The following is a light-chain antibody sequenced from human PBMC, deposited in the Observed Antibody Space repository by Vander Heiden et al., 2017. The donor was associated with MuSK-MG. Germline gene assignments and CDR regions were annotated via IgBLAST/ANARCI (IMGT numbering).Light chain of an antibody. CDR2: DAS. CDR3: QQRSSWLT. Sequence: EIVLTQSPATLSLSPGERATLSCRASQSVSSYLAWYQQKPGQAPRLLIYDASNRANGVPDRFSGSGSGTDFTLTISSLEPEDFAVYYWQQRSSWLTFGGGTKVEIK. CDR1: QSVSSY. J-gene: IGKJ4*01. V-gene: IGKV3-11*01.